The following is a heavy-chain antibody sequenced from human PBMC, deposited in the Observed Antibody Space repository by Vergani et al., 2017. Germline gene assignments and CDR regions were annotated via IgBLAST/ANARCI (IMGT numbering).Heavy chain of an antibody. J-gene: IGHJ2*01. CDR3: AGVRYWGYDCGPWSGRIQWYFDL. Sequence: QVQLQESGPGLVKPSETLSLTCTVSGGSISSYYWSWIRQPPGKGLEWIGYIYYSGSTNYNPYLKSRVTISVDTSKNQFSLKLSSVTASDTAVYYCAGVRYWGYDCGPWSGRIQWYFDLWGRGTLVTVSS. CDR2: IYYSGST. D-gene: IGHD5-12*01. CDR1: GGSISSYY. V-gene: IGHV4-59*01.